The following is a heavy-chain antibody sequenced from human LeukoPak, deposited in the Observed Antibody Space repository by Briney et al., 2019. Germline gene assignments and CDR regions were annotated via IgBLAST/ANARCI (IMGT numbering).Heavy chain of an antibody. D-gene: IGHD5-18*01. Sequence: GGSLRLSRAASGFTFSSYAMSWVRQAPGKGLEWVSAISGSGGSTYYADSVKGRFTISRDNSKNTLYLQMNSLRAEDTAVYYCANTLPDTAMVLPLDYWGQGTLVTVSS. CDR2: ISGSGGST. CDR1: GFTFSSYA. V-gene: IGHV3-23*01. J-gene: IGHJ4*02. CDR3: ANTLPDTAMVLPLDY.